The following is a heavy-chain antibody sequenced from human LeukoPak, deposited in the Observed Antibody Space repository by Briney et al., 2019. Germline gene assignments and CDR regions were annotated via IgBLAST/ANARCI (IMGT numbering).Heavy chain of an antibody. Sequence: LGGSLRLSCAASGFTFSSYGMHWVRQALGKGLEWVALIRYDGGNTYYVDSVKGRFTISRDNSKNTLYLQMNSLRAEDTAVYYCAKHLFTGSYTSTFDYWGQGTLVTVSS. CDR1: GFTFSSYG. J-gene: IGHJ4*02. D-gene: IGHD1-26*01. CDR2: IRYDGGNT. V-gene: IGHV3-30*02. CDR3: AKHLFTGSYTSTFDY.